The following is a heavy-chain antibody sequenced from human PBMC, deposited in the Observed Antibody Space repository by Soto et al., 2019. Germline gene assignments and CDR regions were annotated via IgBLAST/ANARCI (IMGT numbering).Heavy chain of an antibody. CDR2: IIPIFGTA. J-gene: IGHJ6*02. CDR1: GGTFSSYA. V-gene: IGHV1-69*13. CDR3: ASLDFWSGYYYPYYYGMDV. D-gene: IGHD3-3*01. Sequence: SVKVSCKASGGTFSSYAISWVRQAPGQGLEWMGGIIPIFGTANYAQKFQGRVTITADESTSTAYMELSSLRSEDTAVYYCASLDFWSGYYYPYYYGMDVWGQGTTVTVSS.